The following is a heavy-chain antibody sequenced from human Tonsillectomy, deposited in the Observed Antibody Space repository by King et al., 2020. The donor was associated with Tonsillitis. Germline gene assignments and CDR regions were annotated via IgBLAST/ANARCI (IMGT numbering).Heavy chain of an antibody. CDR3: ARGALELDY. CDR2: LLFDGNNE. J-gene: IGHJ4*02. V-gene: IGHV3-30-3*01. Sequence: HVQLVESGGGVVQPGRSLRLSCAASGFRFGSFAMHWVRQAPGKGLEWVALLLFDGNNEDYADSVKGRFSISRDNSKNTLYLQMNSVRPEDTAIYYCARGALELDYWGQGTLVTVSS. CDR1: GFRFGSFA.